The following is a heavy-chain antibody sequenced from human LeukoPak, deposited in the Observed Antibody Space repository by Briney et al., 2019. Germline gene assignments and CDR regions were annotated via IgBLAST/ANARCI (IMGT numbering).Heavy chain of an antibody. J-gene: IGHJ4*02. CDR1: GFTFNNYA. CDR2: ISGDGVSP. Sequence: GGSLRLSCAAFGFTFNNYALAWVRQTPEKGLECVSAISGDGVSPYYVDSVRGRFTISRDNSKNTLYLQMHSPRVEDTAVYFCARDPGAFPYSFDNWGQGTLVTVSS. D-gene: IGHD4/OR15-4a*01. V-gene: IGHV3-23*01. CDR3: ARDPGAFPYSFDN.